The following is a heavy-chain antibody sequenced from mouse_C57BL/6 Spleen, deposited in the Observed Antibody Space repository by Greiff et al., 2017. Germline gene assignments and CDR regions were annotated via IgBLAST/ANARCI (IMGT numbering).Heavy chain of an antibody. J-gene: IGHJ4*01. D-gene: IGHD2-4*01. CDR2: ILPGSGSS. CDR1: GYTFPGYW. V-gene: IGHV1-9*01. Sequence: QVQLQQSGAELMKPGASVTLSCKATGYTFPGYWIEWVKQRPGHGLEWIGEILPGSGSSNYNEKFKGKATFTADTSSNTTYKQLSSLTTEDSAIYYCAIYDYDAPYAMDYWGQGTSVTVSS. CDR3: AIYDYDAPYAMDY.